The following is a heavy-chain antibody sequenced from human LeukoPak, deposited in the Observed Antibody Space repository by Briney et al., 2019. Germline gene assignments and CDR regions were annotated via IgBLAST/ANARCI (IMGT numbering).Heavy chain of an antibody. V-gene: IGHV4-59*01. Sequence: SETLSLTCTASGGSISSYYWSWIRQPPGKGLEWIGYIYYSGSTNYNPSLKSRVTISVDTSKNQFSLKLSSVTAADTAVYYCAREGIANYGMDVWGQGTTVTVSS. CDR1: GGSISSYY. CDR2: IYYSGST. J-gene: IGHJ6*02. D-gene: IGHD6-13*01. CDR3: AREGIANYGMDV.